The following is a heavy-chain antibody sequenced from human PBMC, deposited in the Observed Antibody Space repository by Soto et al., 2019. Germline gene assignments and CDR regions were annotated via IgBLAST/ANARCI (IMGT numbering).Heavy chain of an antibody. V-gene: IGHV1-18*01. CDR2: ISLYNDNT. CDR1: GYTFTGYG. D-gene: IGHD5-12*01. Sequence: GASVKVSCKASGYTFTGYGISWVRQAPGHGLAWMGWISLYNDNTNYAQRLQGRITMTTDKSTRTAYMELRSLRSDDTAVYYCARVTRARRDGYMWDQTYFYYYAMDVWGQGTTVTVSS. J-gene: IGHJ6*02. CDR3: ARVTRARRDGYMWDQTYFYYYAMDV.